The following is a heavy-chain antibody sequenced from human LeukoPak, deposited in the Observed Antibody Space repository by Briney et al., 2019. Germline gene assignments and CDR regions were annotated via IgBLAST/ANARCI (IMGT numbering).Heavy chain of an antibody. CDR1: GYTFTDYH. J-gene: IGHJ1*01. D-gene: IGHD2/OR15-2a*01. Sequence: ALVKVSCTASGYTFTDYHIHWVRQAPGQRLEWMGWINSNSGDTNYAQKFQGRVTMTRDTSISTAYIELSRLTSDDTAVYYCVRQISSYWGQGTLVTVSS. CDR3: VRQISSY. CDR2: INSNSGDT. V-gene: IGHV1-2*02.